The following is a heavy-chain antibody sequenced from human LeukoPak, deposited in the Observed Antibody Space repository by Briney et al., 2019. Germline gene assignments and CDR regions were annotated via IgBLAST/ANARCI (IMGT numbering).Heavy chain of an antibody. V-gene: IGHV4-59*01. CDR3: ARAHVSGYSDY. D-gene: IGHD2-15*01. Sequence: SETLSLTCTVSGGSISSYYWSWILQPPGKGLEWIGYIYYSGSTNYNPSLKSRVTISVDTSKNQFSLKLSSVTAADTAVYYCARAHVSGYSDYWGQGTLVTVSS. J-gene: IGHJ4*02. CDR2: IYYSGST. CDR1: GGSISSYY.